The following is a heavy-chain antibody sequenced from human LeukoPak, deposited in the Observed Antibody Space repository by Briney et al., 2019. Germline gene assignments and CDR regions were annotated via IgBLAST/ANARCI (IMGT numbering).Heavy chain of an antibody. V-gene: IGHV1-18*01. CDR1: GYTFTSYG. J-gene: IGHJ4*02. Sequence: GASVTVSCTASGYTFTSYGISWVRQAPGQGLEWMGWISAYNGNTNYAQKLQGRVTMTTDTSTSTAYMELRSLRSDDTAVYYCARFLYCSSTSCYFHFDYWGQGTLVTVSS. CDR3: ARFLYCSSTSCYFHFDY. D-gene: IGHD2-2*01. CDR2: ISAYNGNT.